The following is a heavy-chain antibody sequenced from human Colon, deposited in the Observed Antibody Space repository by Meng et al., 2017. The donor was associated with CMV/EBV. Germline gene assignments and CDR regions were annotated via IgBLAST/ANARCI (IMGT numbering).Heavy chain of an antibody. D-gene: IGHD2-8*02. CDR1: SDSLLSSNFC. J-gene: IGHJ4*02. CDR2: IPTSRST. Sequence: SSDSLLSSNFCSRWIRQSPGKALEWIGYIPTSRSTNYNPSLGSRVTISIATSDNQFSLKVDSVTAADTAMYYCARVRMASSGGHIDYWGQGTLVTVSS. CDR3: ARVRMASSGGHIDY. V-gene: IGHV4-61*01.